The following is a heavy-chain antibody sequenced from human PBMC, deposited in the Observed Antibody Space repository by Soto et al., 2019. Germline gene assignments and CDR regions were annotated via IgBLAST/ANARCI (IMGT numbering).Heavy chain of an antibody. V-gene: IGHV3-21*06. CDR3: AGGYGGVDH. J-gene: IGHJ4*02. CDR1: EFSFSRSY. CDR2: ISSGGDST. Sequence: EVQLVESGGGLVKPGGSLRLSCAASEFSFSRSYMNWIRQAPGKGLEWVSSISSGGDSTFYADSMKGRFTISRDNAKNSLFLKMNSLTAEDTAVYYWAGGYGGVDHWGQGTLVTVSS. D-gene: IGHD3-16*01.